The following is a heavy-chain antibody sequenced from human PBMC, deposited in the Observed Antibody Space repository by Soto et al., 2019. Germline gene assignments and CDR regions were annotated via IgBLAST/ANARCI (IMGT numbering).Heavy chain of an antibody. Sequence: PGESLKISCKGSGYSFTIYWIGWVRQMPGKGLEWMGIIYPGDSDTRYSPSFQGQVTISADKSISAAYLQWSSLKASDTAMYYCARSILEMRYYYGMDVWGQGTTVTVSS. J-gene: IGHJ6*02. V-gene: IGHV5-51*01. CDR1: GYSFTIYW. D-gene: IGHD1-1*01. CDR3: ARSILEMRYYYGMDV. CDR2: IYPGDSDT.